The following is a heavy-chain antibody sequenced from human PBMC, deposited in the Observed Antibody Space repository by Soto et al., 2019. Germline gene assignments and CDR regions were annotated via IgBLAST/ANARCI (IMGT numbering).Heavy chain of an antibody. CDR2: ISPKSTYT. V-gene: IGHV3-11*06. CDR3: ARGGGVGLFQQ. CDR1: GFPVSDYY. Sequence: GGSLRLSCATSGFPVSDYYMSWIRQAPGKGLEWLSHISPKSTYTNYADSVKGRFTISRDNNKSSLFLEMNSRGVADTAVYHCARGGGVGLFQQWGQGVLGIVSS. J-gene: IGHJ4*01. D-gene: IGHD2-8*02.